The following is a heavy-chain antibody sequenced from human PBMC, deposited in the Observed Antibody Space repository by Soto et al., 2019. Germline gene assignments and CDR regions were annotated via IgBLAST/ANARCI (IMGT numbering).Heavy chain of an antibody. J-gene: IGHJ1*01. V-gene: IGHV3-33*01. Sequence: QVQLVESGGGVVEPGRSLRLSCAASGFTFSTFAMHWVRQAPGKGLEWVAVIWHDGSHKYYADSVKGRFTIARDNSKNTLSLEMNSLRVEDTAVYYCARGMVTSTSPLDFQEWGQGTLVTVSS. CDR1: GFTFSTFA. CDR3: ARGMVTSTSPLDFQE. D-gene: IGHD2-21*02. CDR2: IWHDGSHK.